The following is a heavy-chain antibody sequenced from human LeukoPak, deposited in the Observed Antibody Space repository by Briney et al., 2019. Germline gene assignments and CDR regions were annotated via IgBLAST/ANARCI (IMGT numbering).Heavy chain of an antibody. CDR1: GFTFSSYS. Sequence: GGSLRLSCAASGFTFSSYSMNWVRQAPGKGVEWVSSISSSSSYIYYADSVEGGLTISRDKDKKSLYLEMNRLREEDTGVYYCARPGTRWYNXXYSVSRXXXDIWGXGXMVT. V-gene: IGHV3-21*01. CDR2: ISSSSSYI. J-gene: IGHJ3*02. D-gene: IGHD1-7*01. CDR3: ARPGTRWYNXXYSVSRXXXDI.